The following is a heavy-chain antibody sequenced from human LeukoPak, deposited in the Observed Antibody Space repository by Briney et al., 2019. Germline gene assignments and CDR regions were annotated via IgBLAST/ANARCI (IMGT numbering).Heavy chain of an antibody. CDR1: GFSFRTFW. CDR3: AKGPIVVVPAALDY. J-gene: IGHJ4*02. V-gene: IGHV3-23*01. D-gene: IGHD2-2*01. CDR2: ISGSGGST. Sequence: GGSLRLSCAASGFSFRTFWMHWLRQVPGKGLEWVSAISGSGGSTYYADSVKGRFTISRDNSKNTLYLQMNSLRAEDTAVYYCAKGPIVVVPAALDYWGQGTLVTVSS.